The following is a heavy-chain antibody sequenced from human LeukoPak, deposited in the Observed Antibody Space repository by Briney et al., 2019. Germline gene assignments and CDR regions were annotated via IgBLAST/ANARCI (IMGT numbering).Heavy chain of an antibody. V-gene: IGHV1-69*02. Sequence: ASVKVSCKASGCTFSSYTMSWVRQAPGQGLEWMGKIIPIRGVANYAQTVQGRVTITADKSTSTAYMELSSLRSEDTAVYYCASLERYCSSPRCSKGKNWFDPWGQGTLVTVSS. CDR1: GCTFSSYT. D-gene: IGHD2-2*01. CDR2: IIPIRGVA. CDR3: ASLERYCSSPRCSKGKNWFDP. J-gene: IGHJ5*02.